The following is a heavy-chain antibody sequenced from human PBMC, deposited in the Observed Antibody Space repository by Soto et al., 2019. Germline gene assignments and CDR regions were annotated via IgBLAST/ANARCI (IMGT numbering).Heavy chain of an antibody. CDR1: GFTFSSYG. CDR2: IWYDGSNK. Sequence: GVSLRLSCAASGFTFSSYGMHWVRQAPGKGLEWVAVIWYDGSNKYYADSVKGRFTISRDNSKNTLYLQMNSLRAEDTAVYYCARTHLDKYCSGGSCYIAEYFQHWGQGTLVTVSS. CDR3: ARTHLDKYCSGGSCYIAEYFQH. V-gene: IGHV3-33*01. J-gene: IGHJ1*01. D-gene: IGHD2-15*01.